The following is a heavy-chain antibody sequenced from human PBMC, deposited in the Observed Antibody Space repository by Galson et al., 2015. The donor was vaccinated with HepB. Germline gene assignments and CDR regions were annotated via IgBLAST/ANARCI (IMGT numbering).Heavy chain of an antibody. Sequence: SLRLSCAASGFTFSSYNINWVRQAPGKGLEWVAYISSSGSTTYYADSVKGRFTISRDNAKTSLYLQMNSLRAEDTAVYYCARDFLSDPYWGQGTLVTVSS. CDR1: GFTFSSYN. CDR3: ARDFLSDPY. D-gene: IGHD3-16*02. V-gene: IGHV3-48*01. CDR2: ISSSGSTT. J-gene: IGHJ4*02.